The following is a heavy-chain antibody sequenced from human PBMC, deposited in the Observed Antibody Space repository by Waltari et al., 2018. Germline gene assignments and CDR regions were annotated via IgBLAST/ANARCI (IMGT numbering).Heavy chain of an antibody. J-gene: IGHJ2*01. Sequence: EVQLVEFGGGLIQPGGSLSLSCVASGFTFNNYRMHWVRQAPEKGLVWVSRINGDGSTTDYADSVKGRFTISRDNAKNTLYLQMNNLRAEDTAVYYCARTNWYFDL. V-gene: IGHV3-74*01. CDR3: ARTNWYFDL. CDR1: GFTFNNYR. CDR2: INGDGSTT.